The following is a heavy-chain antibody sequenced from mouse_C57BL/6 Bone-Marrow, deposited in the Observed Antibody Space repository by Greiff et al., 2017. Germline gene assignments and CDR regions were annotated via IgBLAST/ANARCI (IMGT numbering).Heavy chain of an antibody. D-gene: IGHD3-2*02. Sequence: EVQLQQSGAELVRPGASVKLSCTASGFNIKDDYMHWVKQRPEQGLEWIGWIDPENGDTEYAPKFQGKATITADTSSNPAYPQLSSLTSEDTAVYVCTTRGGRPGLPWFAYWGQGTLVTVSA. J-gene: IGHJ3*01. CDR3: TTRGGRPGLPWFAY. CDR2: IDPENGDT. CDR1: GFNIKDDY. V-gene: IGHV14-4*01.